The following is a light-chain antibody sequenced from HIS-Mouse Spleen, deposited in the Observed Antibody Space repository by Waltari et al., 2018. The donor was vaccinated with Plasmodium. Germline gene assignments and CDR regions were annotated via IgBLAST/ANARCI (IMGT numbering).Light chain of an antibody. V-gene: IGKV4-1*01. CDR3: QQYYSTPPYT. CDR2: WAS. Sequence: DIVMTQSPDSLAVSLGERATINCKSRQSVLYSSHNQNYLAWYQQKPGQPPKLLIYWASTRESVVPDRFSGSGSGTDFTRTIISLQAEDVAVYYCQQYYSTPPYTFGQGTKLEIK. J-gene: IGKJ2*01. CDR1: QSVLYSSHNQNY.